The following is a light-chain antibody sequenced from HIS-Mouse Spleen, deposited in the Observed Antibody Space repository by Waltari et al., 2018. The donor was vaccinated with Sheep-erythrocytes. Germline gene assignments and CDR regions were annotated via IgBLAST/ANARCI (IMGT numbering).Light chain of an antibody. CDR1: SSHVGGYNY. CDR3: SSYAGSNNWV. J-gene: IGLJ3*02. CDR2: EVS. Sequence: QYALTQPPSASGSPGQSVTISCTGTSSHVGGYNYVSWYQQHPGKAPNLMIYEVSKRPSGVPDRFSGSKSGNTASLTVSGLQAEDEADYYCSSYAGSNNWVFGGGTKLTVL. V-gene: IGLV2-8*01.